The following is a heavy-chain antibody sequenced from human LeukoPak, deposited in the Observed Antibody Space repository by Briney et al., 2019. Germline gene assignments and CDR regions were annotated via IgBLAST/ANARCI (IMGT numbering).Heavy chain of an antibody. CDR2: INSDGSST. CDR3: ATGDSSGWYLDY. J-gene: IGHJ4*02. Sequence: PGGSLRLSCAASGFTFSSYWMHWVRHAPGKGLVWVSRINSDGSSTSYADSVKGRFTISRDNAKNTLYLQMNSLRAEDTAVYYCATGDSSGWYLDYWGQGTLVTVSS. CDR1: GFTFSSYW. V-gene: IGHV3-74*01. D-gene: IGHD6-19*01.